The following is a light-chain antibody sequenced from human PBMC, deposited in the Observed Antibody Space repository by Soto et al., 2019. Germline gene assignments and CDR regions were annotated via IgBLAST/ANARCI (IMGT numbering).Light chain of an antibody. CDR3: QQYNSYSPYT. Sequence: DIQMTQSPSTLSASVGDRVTITCRASQSISTYLAWYQQKPGNAPKLLIYKASNLQSEVPSRFSGSGSGTEFTLTISSLQPDDFATYYCQQYNSYSPYTFGQGTNLEIK. V-gene: IGKV1-5*03. CDR2: KAS. J-gene: IGKJ2*01. CDR1: QSISTY.